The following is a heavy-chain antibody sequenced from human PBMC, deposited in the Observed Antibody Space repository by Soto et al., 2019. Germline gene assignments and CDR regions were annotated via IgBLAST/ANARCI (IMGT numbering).Heavy chain of an antibody. CDR2: IKSKTAGGTT. CDR3: TAEQGDISSNWFDP. CDR1: GFTFSNAW. V-gene: IGHV3-15*01. D-gene: IGHD6-6*01. Sequence: EVQLVESGGGLVKPGGSLRLSCAASGFTFSNAWMSWVRQAPGKGLEWVGRIKSKTAGGTTDYAAPVKGRFTISRDDSKNTLYLQMNSLKTEYTAVYYCTAEQGDISSNWFDPWGQGTLVTVSS. J-gene: IGHJ5*02.